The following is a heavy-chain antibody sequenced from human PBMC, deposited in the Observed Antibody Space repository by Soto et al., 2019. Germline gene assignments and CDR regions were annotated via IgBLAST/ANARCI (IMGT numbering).Heavy chain of an antibody. CDR3: ARGSWDDVSGHYYMDV. D-gene: IGHD1-1*01. J-gene: IGHJ6*03. CDR1: GGSISSGDYY. Sequence: PSETLSLTCTVSGGSISSGDYYWSWIRQPPGKGLEWIGYIYYSGSTYYNPSLKSRITVSPDTSKNQFSLQLTSVTPEDTAVYYCARGSWDDVSGHYYMDVWDKGTTVTVSS. CDR2: IYYSGST. V-gene: IGHV4-30-4*01.